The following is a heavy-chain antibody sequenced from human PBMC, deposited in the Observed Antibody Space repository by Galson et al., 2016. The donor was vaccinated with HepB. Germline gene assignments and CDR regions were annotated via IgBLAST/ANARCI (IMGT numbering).Heavy chain of an antibody. V-gene: IGHV4-59*01. CDR3: ARGEGFSPRYNY. J-gene: IGHJ4*02. Sequence: SETLSLTCTVSGGSISTYFWTWIRQPPGKGLEWIGYISYGGATNYNSSLESRVTISVDSSKNQFYLKLTSVAATDTAFYFCARGEGFSPRYNYWGQGVLVTVSS. CDR2: ISYGGAT. CDR1: GGSISTYF. D-gene: IGHD3-9*01.